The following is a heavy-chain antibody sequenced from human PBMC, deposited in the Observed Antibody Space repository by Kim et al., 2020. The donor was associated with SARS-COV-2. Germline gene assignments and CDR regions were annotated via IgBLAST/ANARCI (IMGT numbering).Heavy chain of an antibody. J-gene: IGHJ3*02. Sequence: CAQKIQGRVTITADKATSTAYMELSSLRSEDTAVYYCATTMIVADDAFDIWGQGAMVTVSS. CDR3: ATTMIVADDAFDI. V-gene: IGHV1-69*02. D-gene: IGHD3-22*01.